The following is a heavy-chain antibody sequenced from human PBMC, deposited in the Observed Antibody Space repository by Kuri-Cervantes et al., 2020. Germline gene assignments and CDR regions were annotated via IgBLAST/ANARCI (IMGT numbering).Heavy chain of an antibody. V-gene: IGHV3-48*03. CDR3: ARGGYCTGGVCYRLPDYYYYMDV. J-gene: IGHJ6*03. CDR2: ISSSGSTI. CDR1: GFTFSSYE. D-gene: IGHD2-8*02. Sequence: GESLKISCAASGFTFSSYEMNWVRQAPGKGLEWVSYISSSGSTIYYADSVKGRFTISRDNAKNSLYLQMNSLRAEDTAVYYCARGGYCTGGVCYRLPDYYYYMDVWGKGTTVTVSS.